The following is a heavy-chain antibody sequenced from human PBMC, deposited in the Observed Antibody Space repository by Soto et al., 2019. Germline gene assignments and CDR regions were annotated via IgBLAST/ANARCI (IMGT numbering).Heavy chain of an antibody. CDR1: GFTFSSYG. CDR3: ARDAPPDDY. Sequence: LRLSCAASGFTFSSYGMHWVRQAPGKGLEWVAVISYDGSNKYYADSVKGRFTISRDNSKNTLYLQMNSLRAEDTAVYYCARDAPPDDYWGQGTLVTVSA. CDR2: ISYDGSNK. J-gene: IGHJ4*02. V-gene: IGHV3-30*03.